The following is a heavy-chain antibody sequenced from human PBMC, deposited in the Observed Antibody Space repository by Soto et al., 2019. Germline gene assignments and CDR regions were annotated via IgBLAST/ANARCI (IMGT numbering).Heavy chain of an antibody. Sequence: PSETLSLTCAVYGGAFSGYYWSWIRQPPGKGLEWIGEINHSGSTNYSPSLKSRVTISVDTSKNQFSLKLSSVTAADTAVYYCQRDLGGPGYTYGLLTYWGQGALVTVSS. CDR2: INHSGST. CDR1: GGAFSGYY. J-gene: IGHJ4*02. CDR3: QRDLGGPGYTYGLLTY. D-gene: IGHD5-18*01. V-gene: IGHV4-34*01.